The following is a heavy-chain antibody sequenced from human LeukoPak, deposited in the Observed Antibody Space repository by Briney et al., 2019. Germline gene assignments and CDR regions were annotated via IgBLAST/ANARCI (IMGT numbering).Heavy chain of an antibody. CDR1: GGSISSYY. D-gene: IGHD6-19*01. CDR3: ARVTGSGWSDAFDI. CDR2: IYTSGST. J-gene: IGHJ3*02. Sequence: SETLSLTCTVSGGSISSYYWSWILQPAGQGLEWIGRIYTSGSTNYNPSLKSRVTMSVDTSKNQFSLKLSSVTAADTAVYYCARVTGSGWSDAFDIWGQGTMVTVSS. V-gene: IGHV4-4*07.